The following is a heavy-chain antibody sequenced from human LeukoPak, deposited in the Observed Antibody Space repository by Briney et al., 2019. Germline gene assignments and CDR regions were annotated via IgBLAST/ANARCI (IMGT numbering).Heavy chain of an antibody. CDR3: AKLQHIVVVTAADY. J-gene: IGHJ4*02. CDR1: GFTFSSYA. V-gene: IGHV3-23*01. CDR2: ISSSGGST. D-gene: IGHD2-21*02. Sequence: GGSLRLSCAASGFTFSSYAMSWVRQAPGKGLEWVSAISSSGGSTYYADSVKGRFTISRDNSKNTLYLQMNSLRAEDTAVYYCAKLQHIVVVTAADYWGQGTLVTVSS.